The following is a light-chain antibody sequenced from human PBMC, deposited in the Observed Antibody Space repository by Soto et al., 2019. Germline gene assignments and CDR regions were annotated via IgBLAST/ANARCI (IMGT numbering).Light chain of an antibody. J-gene: IGKJ3*01. Sequence: DIQMTQSPSSLSASVGDRVTITCRASQSISSYLNWYQQKPGKAPKVLIYAASTLQSGVPSRFSCSGAGTDFTRTISSLQTEDFATYFCQQSYTTPFTFGPGTKVDIK. CDR2: AAS. CDR3: QQSYTTPFT. CDR1: QSISSY. V-gene: IGKV1-39*01.